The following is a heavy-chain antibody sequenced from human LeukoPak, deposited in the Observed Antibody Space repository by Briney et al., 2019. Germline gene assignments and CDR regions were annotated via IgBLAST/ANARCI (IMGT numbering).Heavy chain of an antibody. J-gene: IGHJ6*02. CDR2: IWYDGSNK. Sequence: GGSLRLSCAASGFTFSSYGMHWVRQAPGKGLEWVAVIWYDGSNKYYADSVKGRFTISRDNSENTLYLQMNSLRAEDTAVYYCARLGPLTTVSAYYYYGMDVWGQGTTVTVSS. CDR3: ARLGPLTTVSAYYYYGMDV. D-gene: IGHD4-11*01. V-gene: IGHV3-33*01. CDR1: GFTFSSYG.